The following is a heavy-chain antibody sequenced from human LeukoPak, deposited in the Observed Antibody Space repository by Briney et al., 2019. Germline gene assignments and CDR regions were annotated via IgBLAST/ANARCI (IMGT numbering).Heavy chain of an antibody. D-gene: IGHD4-23*01. CDR1: GGSISSYY. V-gene: IGHV4-59*01. CDR3: ARAVYGGNFLGY. Sequence: SETLSLTCTVSGGSISSYYWSWLRQPPGKGLEWIGYIYYSGSTNYNPSLKSRVTIPVHTSKNQFSLKLSSVTAADTAVYYCARAVYGGNFLGYWGQGTLVTVSS. CDR2: IYYSGST. J-gene: IGHJ4*02.